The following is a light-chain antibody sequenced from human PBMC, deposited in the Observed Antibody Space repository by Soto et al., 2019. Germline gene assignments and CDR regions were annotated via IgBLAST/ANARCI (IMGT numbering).Light chain of an antibody. CDR2: GNS. CDR3: QSYDSSLSGVV. Sequence: QSVLTQPPSVSGAPGQRVTISCTGSSSNIGAGYDVHWYQQLPGTAPKLLIYGNSNRPSGVPDRFSGSKSGTSASLAINGLPAEDEADYYCQSYDSSLSGVVFGGGTQLTVL. V-gene: IGLV1-40*01. J-gene: IGLJ2*01. CDR1: SSNIGAGYD.